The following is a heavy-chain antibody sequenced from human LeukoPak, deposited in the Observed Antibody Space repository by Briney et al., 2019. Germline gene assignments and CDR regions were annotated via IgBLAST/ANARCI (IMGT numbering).Heavy chain of an antibody. Sequence: GESLKISCKGSGYSFTSYWIGWVRQMPGKGLEWMGIIYPGDSDTRYSPSFQGQVTISADKSISTAYLQWSSLKASDTAMYYCARHARYYSYSSSGRRAFDIWGQGTMVTVSS. J-gene: IGHJ3*02. D-gene: IGHD6-13*01. CDR2: IYPGDSDT. V-gene: IGHV5-51*01. CDR3: ARHARYYSYSSSGRRAFDI. CDR1: GYSFTSYW.